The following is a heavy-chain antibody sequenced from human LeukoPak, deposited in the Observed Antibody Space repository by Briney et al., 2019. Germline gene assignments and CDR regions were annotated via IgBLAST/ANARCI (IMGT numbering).Heavy chain of an antibody. J-gene: IGHJ4*02. V-gene: IGHV2-70*04. Sequence: SGPALVKPTQTLTLTCTYSGFSLSTSGMRVSWIRQPPGKALEWLARIDWDDDKFYSTSLKIRLTISKDTSKNQVVLTMTNMDPVDTATYYCARSYSSGWYFDYWGQGTLVTVSS. D-gene: IGHD6-19*01. CDR1: GFSLSTSGMR. CDR2: IDWDDDK. CDR3: ARSYSSGWYFDY.